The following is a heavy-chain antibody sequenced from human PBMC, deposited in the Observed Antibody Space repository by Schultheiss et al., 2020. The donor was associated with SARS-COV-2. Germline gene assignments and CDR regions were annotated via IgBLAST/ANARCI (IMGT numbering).Heavy chain of an antibody. V-gene: IGHV3-48*04. J-gene: IGHJ4*02. D-gene: IGHD3-3*01. CDR3: ASLYDFWSGYHKYYFDY. Sequence: ESLKISCAASGFTFSSYSMNWVRQAPGKGLEWVSYISSSSSTIYYADSVKGRFTISRDNAKNSLYLQMNSLRAEDTAVYYCASLYDFWSGYHKYYFDYWGQGTLVTVSS. CDR2: ISSSSSTI. CDR1: GFTFSSYS.